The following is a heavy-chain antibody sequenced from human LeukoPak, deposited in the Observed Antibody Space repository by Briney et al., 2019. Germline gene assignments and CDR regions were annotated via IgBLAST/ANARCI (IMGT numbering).Heavy chain of an antibody. J-gene: IGHJ6*02. D-gene: IGHD6-19*01. CDR3: ARYIAVNVYYYYGMDV. CDR2: ISSSSSTI. CDR1: GFTFSSYS. V-gene: IGHV3-48*01. Sequence: PGGSLRLSCAASGFTFSSYSMNWVRQAPGKGLEWVSYISSSSSTIYYADSVKGRFTISRDNAKNSLYLQMNSLRAEDTAVYYCARYIAVNVYYYYGMDVWGQGTTVTVSS.